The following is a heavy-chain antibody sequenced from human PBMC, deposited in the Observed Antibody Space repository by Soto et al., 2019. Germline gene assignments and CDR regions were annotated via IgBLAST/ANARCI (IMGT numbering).Heavy chain of an antibody. J-gene: IGHJ6*02. CDR3: AKDLKVSGGFHGSLNYYYGMDV. V-gene: IGHV3-30*18. Sequence: QVQLAESGGGMVQPGRSLRISCAASGFSFSNHGMQWVRQAPGKGLEWVAVISYDGNVKYYTDSVKGRFTISRDNSQSTLFLQMDSLRPEDAAVYYCAKDLKVSGGFHGSLNYYYGMDVWGQGTTVTVSS. CDR2: ISYDGNVK. D-gene: IGHD3-10*01. CDR1: GFSFSNHG.